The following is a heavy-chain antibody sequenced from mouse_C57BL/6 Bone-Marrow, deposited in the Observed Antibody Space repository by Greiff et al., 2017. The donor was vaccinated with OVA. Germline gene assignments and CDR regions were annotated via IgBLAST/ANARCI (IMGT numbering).Heavy chain of an antibody. Sequence: EVQRVESGGGLVQPGGSLKLSCAASGFTFSDYYMYWVRQTPEKRLEWVAYISNGGGSTYYPDTVKGRFTISRDNAKNTLYLQMSRLKSEDTAMYYCARQGSSGSYYYAMDYWGQGTSVTVSS. CDR3: ARQGSSGSYYYAMDY. J-gene: IGHJ4*01. D-gene: IGHD3-2*02. CDR1: GFTFSDYY. CDR2: ISNGGGST. V-gene: IGHV5-12*01.